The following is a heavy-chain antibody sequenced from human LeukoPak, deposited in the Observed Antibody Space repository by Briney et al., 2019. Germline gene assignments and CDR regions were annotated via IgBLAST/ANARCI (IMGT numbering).Heavy chain of an antibody. V-gene: IGHV4-59*01. J-gene: IGHJ3*02. CDR2: IDYSGST. CDR1: GGTISRYY. D-gene: IGHD1-26*01. Sequence: SETLSLTCTVSGGTISRYYWSWIRQPPGKGLEWIAYIDYSGSTNYNPSLKSRLTISLDASKNQFSLKLSSVTAADTAVYYCARDRRRDRLHAFDIWGQGTMVTVPS. CDR3: ARDRRRDRLHAFDI.